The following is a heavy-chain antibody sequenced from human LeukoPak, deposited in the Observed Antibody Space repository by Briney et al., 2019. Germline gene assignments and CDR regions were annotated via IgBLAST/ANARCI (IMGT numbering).Heavy chain of an antibody. D-gene: IGHD3-22*01. Sequence: PGGSLRLSCAASGFTFSNAWMNWVRQAPGKGLEWVGRIKSKTDGGTTDYAAPVKGRFTISRDDSKNTLYLQMNSLKTEDTAVYYCTIRYYDSSGFRDYWGQGTLVTVSS. V-gene: IGHV3-15*07. CDR3: TIRYYDSSGFRDY. J-gene: IGHJ4*02. CDR1: GFTFSNAW. CDR2: IKSKTDGGTT.